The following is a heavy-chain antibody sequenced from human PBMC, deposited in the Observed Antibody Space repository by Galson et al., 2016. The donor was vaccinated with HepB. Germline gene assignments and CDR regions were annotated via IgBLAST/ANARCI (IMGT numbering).Heavy chain of an antibody. CDR2: FDPEDGET. V-gene: IGHV1-24*01. J-gene: IGHJ3*02. CDR1: GYTLTELS. D-gene: IGHD5-12*01. Sequence: SVKVSCKVSGYTLTELSMHWVRQAPGKGLEWMGGFDPEDGETTYEQKFQGRVTMTEDTSTDTAYMELSSLRSEDTAVYYCATDMRSGIVATISYAFDIWGQGTMVTVSS. CDR3: ATDMRSGIVATISYAFDI.